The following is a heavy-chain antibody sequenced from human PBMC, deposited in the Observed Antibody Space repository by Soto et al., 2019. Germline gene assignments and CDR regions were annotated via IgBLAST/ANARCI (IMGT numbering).Heavy chain of an antibody. CDR2: ISSSSSYI. V-gene: IGHV3-21*01. J-gene: IGHJ4*02. CDR3: ARGGPRERIAVAEYYFDY. CDR1: GFTFSSYS. D-gene: IGHD6-19*01. Sequence: GGSLRLSCAASGFTFSSYSMNWVRQAPGKGLEWVSSISSSSSYIYYADSVKGRFTISRDNAKNSLYLQMNSLRAEDTAVYYCARGGPRERIAVAEYYFDYWGQGXLVTVHS.